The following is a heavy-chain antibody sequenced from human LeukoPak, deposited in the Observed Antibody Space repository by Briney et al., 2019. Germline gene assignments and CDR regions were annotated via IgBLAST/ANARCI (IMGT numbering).Heavy chain of an antibody. V-gene: IGHV4-39*01. CDR3: ARLSSSWLWYFDL. J-gene: IGHJ2*01. CDR1: GGSISSSSYY. Sequence: SETLSLTCTVSGGSISSSSYYWGWIRQPPGKGLEWIGSIYYSGSTYYNPSLKSRVTISVDTSKNQFSLKLSSVTAADTAVYYCARLSSSWLWYFDLWGRGTLVTVSS. D-gene: IGHD6-13*01. CDR2: IYYSGST.